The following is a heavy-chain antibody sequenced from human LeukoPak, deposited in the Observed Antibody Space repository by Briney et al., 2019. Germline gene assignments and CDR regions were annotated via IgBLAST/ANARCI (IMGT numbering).Heavy chain of an antibody. Sequence: PSETLSLTCAVSGGSISSGGYSWSWIRQPPGKGLEWIGYIYHSGSTYYNPSLKSRVTISVDSSKNQFSLKLSSVTAADTAVYYCARATNWFDPWGQGTLVTVSS. V-gene: IGHV4-30-2*01. J-gene: IGHJ5*02. CDR2: IYHSGST. CDR1: GGSISSGGYS. CDR3: ARATNWFDP.